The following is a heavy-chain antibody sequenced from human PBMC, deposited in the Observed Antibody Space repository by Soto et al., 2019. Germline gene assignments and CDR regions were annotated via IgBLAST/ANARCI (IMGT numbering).Heavy chain of an antibody. J-gene: IGHJ5*02. Sequence: SVKVSCKDSGGTFSSYAISWVRQAPGQGLEWMGGIIPIFGTANYAQKFQGRVTITADESTSTAYMELISLRSEDTAVYYCARGPLATTYNWFDPWGQGTLVTVSS. CDR3: ARGPLATTYNWFDP. D-gene: IGHD5-12*01. CDR2: IIPIFGTA. CDR1: GGTFSSYA. V-gene: IGHV1-69*13.